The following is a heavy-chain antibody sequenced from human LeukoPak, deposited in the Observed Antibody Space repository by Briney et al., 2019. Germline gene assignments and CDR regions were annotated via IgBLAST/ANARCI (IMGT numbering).Heavy chain of an antibody. CDR2: ISGSGGST. CDR3: AKDRSLGYSSSWYNWFDP. Sequence: GGSLRLSCAASGFTFSSYAMSWVRQAPGKGLEWVSAISGSGGSTYYADSVKGRFTISRDNSKNTLYLQMNSLRAEDTAVYYCAKDRSLGYSSSWYNWFDPWGQGTLVTVSS. CDR1: GFTFSSYA. J-gene: IGHJ5*02. D-gene: IGHD6-13*01. V-gene: IGHV3-23*01.